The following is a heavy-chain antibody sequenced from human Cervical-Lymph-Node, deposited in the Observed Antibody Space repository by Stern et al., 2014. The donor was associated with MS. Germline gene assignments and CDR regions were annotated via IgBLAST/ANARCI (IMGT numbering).Heavy chain of an antibody. Sequence: DQLVESGAEVKKPGASVKVSCKVSGYTLTELSMHWGRQAPGKGLEWMGGFDPEDGETIYAQKFQGRVTMTEDTSTDAAYMELSSLRSEDTAVYYCATAGGSYRYTSLDYWGQGTLVTVSS. CDR3: ATAGGSYRYTSLDY. D-gene: IGHD3-16*02. CDR1: GYTLTELS. J-gene: IGHJ4*02. CDR2: FDPEDGET. V-gene: IGHV1-24*01.